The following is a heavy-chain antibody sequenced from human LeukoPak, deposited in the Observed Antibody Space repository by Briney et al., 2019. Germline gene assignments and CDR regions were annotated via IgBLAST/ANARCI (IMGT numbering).Heavy chain of an antibody. D-gene: IGHD3-10*01. V-gene: IGHV4-34*01. CDR2: INHSGST. Sequence: SETLSLTCAVYGGSFSGYYWSWIRQSPGKGLEWIGEINHSGSTNYNPSLKSRVTISVDTSKNQFSLKLSSVTAADTAVYYCARHGTPLRYGSGNYYKGAPFDYWGQGTLVTVSS. CDR3: ARHGTPLRYGSGNYYKGAPFDY. J-gene: IGHJ4*02. CDR1: GGSFSGYY.